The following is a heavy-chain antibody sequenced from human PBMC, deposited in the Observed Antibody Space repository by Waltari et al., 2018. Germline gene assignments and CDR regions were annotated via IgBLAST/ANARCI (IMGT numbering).Heavy chain of an antibody. V-gene: IGHV3-21*01. CDR1: GFTFSSYN. J-gene: IGHJ4*02. CDR2: ISSSRRYT. Sequence: EVQLVESGGGLVKPGGSLRLSCAASGFTFSSYNMNWVRQAPGKGLEWVSSISSSRRYTHYTDSVKGRFTISRDNAKNSLYLQMNSLRAEDTAVYYCATGGWGFYFDYWGPGTLVTVSS. CDR3: ATGGWGFYFDY. D-gene: IGHD7-27*01.